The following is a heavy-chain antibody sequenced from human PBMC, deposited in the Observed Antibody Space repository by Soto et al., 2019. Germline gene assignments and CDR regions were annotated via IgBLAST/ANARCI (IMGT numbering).Heavy chain of an antibody. CDR1: GGTFSSYA. J-gene: IGHJ5*02. D-gene: IGHD3-10*01. V-gene: IGHV1-69*13. Sequence: SVKVSCKASGGTFSSYAISWVRQAPGQGLEWMGGIIPIFGTANYAQKFQGRVTITADESTSTAYMELSSLRSEDTAVYYCARDSGYWFGELLSGHNWFDPWGQGTLVTVSS. CDR2: IIPIFGTA. CDR3: ARDSGYWFGELLSGHNWFDP.